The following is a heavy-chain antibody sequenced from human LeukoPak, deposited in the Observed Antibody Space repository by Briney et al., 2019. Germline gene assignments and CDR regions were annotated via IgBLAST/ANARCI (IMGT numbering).Heavy chain of an antibody. D-gene: IGHD6-19*01. CDR3: AAEWGGIIAVAGTFDY. V-gene: IGHV3-23*01. J-gene: IGHJ4*02. CDR2: ISGSGGST. Sequence: GGSLRLSCAASGFTFSSYAMSWVRQAPGKGLEWVSAISGSGGSTYYADSVKGRFTISRDNSKNTLYLQMNSLRAEDTAVYYYAAEWGGIIAVAGTFDYWGQGTLVTVSS. CDR1: GFTFSSYA.